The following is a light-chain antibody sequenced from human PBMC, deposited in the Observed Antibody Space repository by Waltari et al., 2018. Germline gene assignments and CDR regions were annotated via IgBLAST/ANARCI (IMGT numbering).Light chain of an antibody. CDR2: AAS. V-gene: IGKV1-39*01. Sequence: DIQMTQSPSPLSASVGDRITITCRASQNIGNYLNWYQQKPGEAPTLLIFAASTLQSGVPSRFSGSGSGTDFTLTITSLQPEDFATYHCQQSYSLPFTFGPGTRVDIK. CDR3: QQSYSLPFT. CDR1: QNIGNY. J-gene: IGKJ3*01.